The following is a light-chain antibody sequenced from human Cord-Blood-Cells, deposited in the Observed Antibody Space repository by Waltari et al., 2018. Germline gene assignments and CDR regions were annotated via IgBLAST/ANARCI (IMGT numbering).Light chain of an antibody. CDR2: DVS. V-gene: IGLV2-14*01. CDR3: SSYTSSSVWV. CDR1: SSDVGGYNY. Sequence: QSALTQPASVSGSPGQSITISCTGTSSDVGGYNYVSWYQQHPVKAPKLMIYDVSKRPSGLSNRFSGSKSGNTASLSISGLQAEDEADYYCSSYTSSSVWVFGGGTKLTVL. J-gene: IGLJ3*02.